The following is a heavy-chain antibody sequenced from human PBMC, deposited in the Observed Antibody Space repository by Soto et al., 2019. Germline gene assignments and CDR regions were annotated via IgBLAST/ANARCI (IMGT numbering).Heavy chain of an antibody. D-gene: IGHD5-12*01. CDR2: ISGIGHST. Sequence: GSLRLSCAASGFTFSSYAMSWVRQAPGKGLERVSSISGIGHSTYYADSVKGRFTISRDNSKNTLFLQMSSLRAEDTAVYYCAKRIMATIGHFDSWGQGTLVTVSS. J-gene: IGHJ4*02. CDR1: GFTFSSYA. CDR3: AKRIMATIGHFDS. V-gene: IGHV3-23*01.